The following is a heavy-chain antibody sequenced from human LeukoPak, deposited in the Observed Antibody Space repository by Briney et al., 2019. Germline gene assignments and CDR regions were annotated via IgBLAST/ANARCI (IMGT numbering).Heavy chain of an antibody. Sequence: SVTLSLTCTVSGGSISSYYWSWIRQPPGKGLEWIGYICDSGITNYNPSLKSRVSISVDTSKNQFSLKLSSVTAADTAVYYCARTGSTVTMLYPFDHWGQGTLVTVYS. CDR3: ARTGSTVTMLYPFDH. J-gene: IGHJ4*02. CDR1: GGSISSYY. V-gene: IGHV4-59*01. D-gene: IGHD4-17*01. CDR2: ICDSGIT.